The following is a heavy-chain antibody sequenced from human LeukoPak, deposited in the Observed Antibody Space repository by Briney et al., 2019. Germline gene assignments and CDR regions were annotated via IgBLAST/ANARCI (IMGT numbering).Heavy chain of an antibody. D-gene: IGHD4-23*01. V-gene: IGHV3-15*01. CDR3: STRLYGGPAY. CDR1: GITFTNAW. J-gene: IGHJ4*02. Sequence: SGGSLRLSCAASGITFTNAWMSWVRQAPGKRLEWVGRIRSIPDSGTTDYAAPVKGRFTISRDDSKNTLYLQMNSLKPEDTAVYYCSTRLYGGPAYWGQGTLVTVSS. CDR2: IRSIPDSGTT.